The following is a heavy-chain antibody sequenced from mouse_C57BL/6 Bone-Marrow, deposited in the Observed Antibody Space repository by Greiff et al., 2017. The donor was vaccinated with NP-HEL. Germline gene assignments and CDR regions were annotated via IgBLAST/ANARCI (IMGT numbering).Heavy chain of an antibody. V-gene: IGHV5-15*01. CDR1: GFTFSDYG. Sequence: DVTLVESGGGLVQPGGSLKLSCAASGFTFSDYGMAWVRQAPRKGLEWVAFISNLAYSTYYADTVKGRFTISRENAKNTLYLEMSSLRSEDTAMYYCARQGAMDYWGQGTSVTVSS. J-gene: IGHJ4*01. CDR3: ARQGAMDY. CDR2: ISNLAYST.